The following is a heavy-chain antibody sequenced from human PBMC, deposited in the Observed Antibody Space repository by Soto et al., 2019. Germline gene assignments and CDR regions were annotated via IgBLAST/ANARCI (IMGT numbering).Heavy chain of an antibody. J-gene: IGHJ4*02. CDR3: ARDTGDGTFDF. D-gene: IGHD7-27*01. Sequence: XSVKVSCKASVYSFSGYAMHWVRQAPGQSLEWMGWINAGYGNTKSSQKFQDRVTISRDTSASTAYMELTSLRSEDTAVYYCARDTGDGTFDFWGQGTLVTVSS. V-gene: IGHV1-3*01. CDR2: INAGYGNT. CDR1: VYSFSGYA.